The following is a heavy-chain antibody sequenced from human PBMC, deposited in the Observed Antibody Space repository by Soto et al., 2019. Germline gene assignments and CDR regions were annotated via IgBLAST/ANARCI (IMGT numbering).Heavy chain of an antibody. V-gene: IGHV3-23*01. Sequence: EVQLLESGGGLVQPGGSLRLSCAASGFTFSSYAMSWVRQAPGKGLEWVSAISGSGGSTYYADSVKGRFTISRDNSKNTLYLQMNSLRAEDTAVYYCPRTHTYYDFWMGDDGAYYFDYWGQGTLVTVSS. J-gene: IGHJ4*02. CDR2: ISGSGGST. D-gene: IGHD3-3*01. CDR1: GFTFSSYA. CDR3: PRTHTYYDFWMGDDGAYYFDY.